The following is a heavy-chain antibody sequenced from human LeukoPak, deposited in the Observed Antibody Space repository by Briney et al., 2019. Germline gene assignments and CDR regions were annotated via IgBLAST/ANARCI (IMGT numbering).Heavy chain of an antibody. D-gene: IGHD5-18*01. J-gene: IGHJ4*02. V-gene: IGHV4-59*11. CDR3: ATIKRGSIYGYFDF. CDR1: GGSISSHY. CDR2: LLDSVNT. Sequence: SETLSLTCTVSGGSISSHYWSWIRQPPGKGLEWIAYLLDSVNTKDNPSLNSRLTLSADTSKNQFSLRLSSVTAADTAVYYCATIKRGSIYGYFDFWGQGIKVTVSS.